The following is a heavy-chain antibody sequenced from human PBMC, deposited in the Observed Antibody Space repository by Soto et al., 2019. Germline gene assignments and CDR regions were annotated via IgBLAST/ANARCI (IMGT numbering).Heavy chain of an antibody. J-gene: IGHJ5*02. Sequence: PSETLSLTCAVSGGSISSGGYSWSWIRQPPGKGLEWIGYIYQSGPTYYNPSLKSRVTMSVDRSKNQFSLKLSSVTAADTAVYYCARSVPEISISSENWFDPWGQGTLVTVSS. D-gene: IGHD3-10*01. CDR2: IYQSGPT. CDR1: GGSISSGGYS. CDR3: ARSVPEISISSENWFDP. V-gene: IGHV4-30-2*01.